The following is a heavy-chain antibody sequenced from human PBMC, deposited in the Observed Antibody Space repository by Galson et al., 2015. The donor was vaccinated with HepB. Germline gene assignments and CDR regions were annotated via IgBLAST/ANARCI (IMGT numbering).Heavy chain of an antibody. J-gene: IGHJ4*02. CDR2: IDVGDGNR. CDR3: ATQTASSGWCL. CDR1: RYTFTTYT. Sequence: SVKVSCKASRYTFTTYTIHWVRQAPGQRLEWMGWIDVGDGNRKYSQRFQGRVTITRDTSASAAYMELSSLRSEDTAVYYCATQTASSGWCLWGQGTLVTVSS. V-gene: IGHV1-3*01. D-gene: IGHD6-19*01.